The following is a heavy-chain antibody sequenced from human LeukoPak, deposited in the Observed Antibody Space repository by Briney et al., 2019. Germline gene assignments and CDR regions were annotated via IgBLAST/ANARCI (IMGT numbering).Heavy chain of an antibody. D-gene: IGHD6-19*01. J-gene: IGHJ3*02. CDR1: GFTFSSYG. CDR2: ISSRSYI. Sequence: GGSLRLSCAASGFTFSSYGMNWVRQAPGKGLEWVSSISSRSYIYYADSVKGRFTISRDNAKNSLYLQMNSLRAEDTAVYYCARDPSSGWSGAFDIWGQGTMVTVSS. CDR3: ARDPSSGWSGAFDI. V-gene: IGHV3-21*01.